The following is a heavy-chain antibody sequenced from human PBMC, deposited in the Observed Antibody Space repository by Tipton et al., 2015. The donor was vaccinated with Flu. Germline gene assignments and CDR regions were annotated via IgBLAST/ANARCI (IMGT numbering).Heavy chain of an antibody. CDR3: ARRDFSNYVSDPKNWFDR. D-gene: IGHD4-11*01. V-gene: IGHV4-34*10. J-gene: IGHJ5*02. CDR2: INHSGSS. CDR1: GGSFSGYY. Sequence: PGLVKPSETLSLTCAVYGGSFSGYYWSWIRQPPGRGLEWIGEINHSGSSNYNPSLKSRVTISVDTSKNQFSLEMRSVTAADMAVYYCARRDFSNYVSDPKNWFDRWGQGILVTVSS.